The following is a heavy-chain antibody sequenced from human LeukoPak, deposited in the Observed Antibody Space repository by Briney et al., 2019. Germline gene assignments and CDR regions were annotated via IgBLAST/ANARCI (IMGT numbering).Heavy chain of an antibody. CDR3: ARDPTQYLRYGYFDY. J-gene: IGHJ4*02. V-gene: IGHV3-30*02. CDR1: GFTFSSYG. D-gene: IGHD4-11*01. CDR2: IRYDGSNK. Sequence: GGSLRLSCAASGFTFSSYGMHWVRQAPGKGLGWVAFIRYDGSNKYYADSVKGRFTISRDNSKNTLYLQMNSLRAEDTAVYYCARDPTQYLRYGYFDYWGQGTLVTVSS.